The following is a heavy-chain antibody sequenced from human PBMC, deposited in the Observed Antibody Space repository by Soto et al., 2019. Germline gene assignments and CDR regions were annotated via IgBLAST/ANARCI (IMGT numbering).Heavy chain of an antibody. D-gene: IGHD3-10*01. V-gene: IGHV2-5*02. CDR3: AHSSDFGSGSEYFDY. CDR1: GFSLTANGVG. Sequence: QITLKESGPTLVKPTQTLTLTCTFSGFSLTANGVGVGWIRQPPGKALEWLALIYWDDNKRYSPSLESRLTITKDTSKNQVVLTLTIMDPVDTGTYFCAHSSDFGSGSEYFDYWGQGTLVAVSS. J-gene: IGHJ4*01. CDR2: IYWDDNK.